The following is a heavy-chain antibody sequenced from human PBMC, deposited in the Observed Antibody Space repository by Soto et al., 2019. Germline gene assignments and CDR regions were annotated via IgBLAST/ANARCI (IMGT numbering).Heavy chain of an antibody. CDR1: GFTFSSYS. J-gene: IGHJ3*02. CDR3: AICITVFGPCFDAFDI. Sequence: GGSLRLSCAASGFTFSSYSMNWVRQAPGKGLEWVSSISSSSSYIYYADSVKGRFTISRDNAKNSMYLQMNSLRAEDTNVYYCAICITVFGPCFDAFDIWGQGTMVTVSS. D-gene: IGHD3-9*01. V-gene: IGHV3-21*01. CDR2: ISSSSSYI.